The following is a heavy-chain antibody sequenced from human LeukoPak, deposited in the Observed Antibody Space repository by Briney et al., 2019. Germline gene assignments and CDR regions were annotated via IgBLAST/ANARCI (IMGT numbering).Heavy chain of an antibody. CDR2: SRNKASSYTT. CDR1: GFTFSSYG. Sequence: PGGSLRLSCAASGFTFSSYGMHWIRQAPGKGLEWVGRSRNKASSYTTENAASVKGRFTISRDDSKNSLYLQMNSLKAEDTAVYYCASAITGTTVNHYWGQGTLVTVSS. J-gene: IGHJ4*02. D-gene: IGHD1-7*01. V-gene: IGHV3-72*01. CDR3: ASAITGTTVNHY.